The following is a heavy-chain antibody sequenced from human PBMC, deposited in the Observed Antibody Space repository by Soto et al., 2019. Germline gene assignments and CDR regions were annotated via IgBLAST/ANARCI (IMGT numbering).Heavy chain of an antibody. D-gene: IGHD2-21*02. V-gene: IGHV4-59*08. CDR2: IYYSGTT. CDR1: GGSIRNYY. Sequence: VQLQESGPGLVKPSETLSLTCTVSGGSIRNYYWSWIRQTPGRGLEWIGYIYYSGTTNYNPSLKSRVTLSVNTSKKQFSLHLSSVTAADTAVYYCVRHAYGDGEDFQHWGQGTLVSASS. J-gene: IGHJ1*01. CDR3: VRHAYGDGEDFQH.